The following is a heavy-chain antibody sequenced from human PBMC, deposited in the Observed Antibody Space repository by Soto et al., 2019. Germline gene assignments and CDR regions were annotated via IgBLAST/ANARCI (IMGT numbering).Heavy chain of an antibody. D-gene: IGHD3-10*01. CDR3: ARASETYYYGSGSYYNNWFDP. J-gene: IGHJ5*02. Sequence: PSESLSLTCTVSGGSISSGGYYWSWIRQHPGKGLEWIGYIYYSGSTYYNPSLKSRVTISVDTSKNQFSLKLSSVTAADTAVYYCARASETYYYGSGSYYNNWFDPWGQGTLVTSPQ. V-gene: IGHV4-31*03. CDR1: GGSISSGGYY. CDR2: IYYSGST.